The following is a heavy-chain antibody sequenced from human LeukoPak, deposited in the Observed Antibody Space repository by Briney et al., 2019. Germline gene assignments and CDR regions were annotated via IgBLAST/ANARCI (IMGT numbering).Heavy chain of an antibody. Sequence: GGSLRLSCAASGFTVSSNYMSWVRQAPGKGLEWVSVIYSGGSTYYADSVKGRFTISRGSSKNTLYLQMNSLRADDTAVYYCARVRDGDYYDYWGRGTQVTVSS. V-gene: IGHV3-66*01. CDR3: ARVRDGDYYDY. J-gene: IGHJ4*02. CDR1: GFTVSSNY. CDR2: IYSGGST. D-gene: IGHD4-17*01.